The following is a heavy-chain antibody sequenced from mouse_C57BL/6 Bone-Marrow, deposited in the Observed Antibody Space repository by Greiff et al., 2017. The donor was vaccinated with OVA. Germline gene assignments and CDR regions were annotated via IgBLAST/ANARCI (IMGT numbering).Heavy chain of an antibody. V-gene: IGHV1-50*01. CDR2: IDPSDSYT. CDR3: ARTTTVVATRGFAY. D-gene: IGHD1-1*01. Sequence: VQLQQPGAELVKPGASVKLSCKASGYTFTSYWMQWVKQRPGQGLEWIGEIDPSDSYTNYNQKFKGKATLTVYTSSSTAYMQLSSLTSEDSAVYYCARTTTVVATRGFAYWGQGTLVTVSA. CDR1: GYTFTSYW. J-gene: IGHJ3*01.